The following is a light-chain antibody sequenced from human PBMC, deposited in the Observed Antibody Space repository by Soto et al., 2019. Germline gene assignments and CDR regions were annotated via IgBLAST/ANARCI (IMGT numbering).Light chain of an antibody. CDR1: QSVDRY. V-gene: IGKV3-11*01. CDR3: HQRQSWPRT. Sequence: EVVLTQSPDTLSLSPGETATLSCRASQSVDRYVAWYQQKAGQAPRLLIYDAYSRATGVGARFTGSGSATDFSLTISDVEPEDFAVYYCHQRQSWPRTFGQGTKVDIK. J-gene: IGKJ1*01. CDR2: DAY.